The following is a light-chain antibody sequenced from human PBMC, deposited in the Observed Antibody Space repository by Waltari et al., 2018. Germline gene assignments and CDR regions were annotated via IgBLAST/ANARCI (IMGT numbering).Light chain of an antibody. Sequence: DIVMTQSPDSLAVSLGERATIHCKSSQSVLYNSNNKNYLAWYQQKPGQPPKLPIYWASTRESGVPDRFSGSGSGTDFTLTISSLQAEDVAVYYCQQYYSTPLTFGGGTKVEIK. V-gene: IGKV4-1*01. CDR1: QSVLYNSNNKNY. CDR3: QQYYSTPLT. J-gene: IGKJ4*01. CDR2: WAS.